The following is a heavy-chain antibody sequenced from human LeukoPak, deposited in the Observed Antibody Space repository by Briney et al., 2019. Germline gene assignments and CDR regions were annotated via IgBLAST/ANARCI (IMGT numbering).Heavy chain of an antibody. D-gene: IGHD2-2*01. Sequence: GGSLRLSCAASGFTFSSYSMNWVRQAPGKGLEWVSSISSSSSYIYYADSVKGRFTISRDNAKNSPYLQMNSLRAEDTAVYYCATFPIVVALSGFDYWGQGTLVTVSS. V-gene: IGHV3-21*01. CDR3: ATFPIVVALSGFDY. CDR1: GFTFSSYS. CDR2: ISSSSSYI. J-gene: IGHJ4*02.